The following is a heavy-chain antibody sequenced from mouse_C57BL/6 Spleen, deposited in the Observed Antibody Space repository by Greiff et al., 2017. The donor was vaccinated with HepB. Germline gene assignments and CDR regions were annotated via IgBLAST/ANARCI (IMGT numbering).Heavy chain of an antibody. Sequence: VQLKESGTVLARPGASVKMSCKTSGYTFTSYWMHWVKQRPGQGLEWIGAIYPGNSDTSYNQKFKGKAKLTAVTSASTAYMELSSLTNEDSAVYYCTRSGAQATSAWFAYWGQGTLVTVSA. D-gene: IGHD3-2*02. CDR1: GYTFTSYW. V-gene: IGHV1-5*01. CDR2: IYPGNSDT. J-gene: IGHJ3*01. CDR3: TRSGAQATSAWFAY.